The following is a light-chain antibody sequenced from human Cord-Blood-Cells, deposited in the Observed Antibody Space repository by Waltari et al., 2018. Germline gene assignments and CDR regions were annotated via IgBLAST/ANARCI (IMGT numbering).Light chain of an antibody. Sequence: QSALTQPASVSGSPGQSITISYTGTSSDVGSYNLVSWYQQHPGKAPKLMIYEGSKRPSGVSKRFSGSKSGNTASLTISGLQAEDEADYYCCSYAGSSTNWVFGGGTKLTVL. V-gene: IGLV2-23*01. CDR2: EGS. CDR1: SSDVGSYNL. CDR3: CSYAGSSTNWV. J-gene: IGLJ3*02.